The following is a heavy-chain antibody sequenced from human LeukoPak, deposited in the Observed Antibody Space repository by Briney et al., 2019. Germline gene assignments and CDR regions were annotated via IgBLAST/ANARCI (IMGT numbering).Heavy chain of an antibody. V-gene: IGHV4-39*07. D-gene: IGHD2-21*02. CDR3: ARVPARRVVTTPTYFDY. CDR1: GASISSRYY. J-gene: IGHJ4*02. Sequence: SETLSLTCTVSGASISSRYYDWWGWIRQPPGKGLEWIGSISHNGNTYYKPSLRTRVTISVDTSKNQFSLKLSSVTAADTAVYYCARVPARRVVTTPTYFDYWGQGTLVTVSS. CDR2: ISHNGNT.